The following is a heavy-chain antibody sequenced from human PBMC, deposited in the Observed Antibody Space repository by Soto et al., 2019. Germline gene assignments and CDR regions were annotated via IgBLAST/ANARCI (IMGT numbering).Heavy chain of an antibody. J-gene: IGHJ5*02. V-gene: IGHV2-5*01. D-gene: IGHD3-3*01. Sequence: SGPTLLSPTQTLTLTFTGCGFSLLRKEVGVGVGWIRQPPGKALEWLALFCWNDDKFYKSSLKNRLSITKDTSKNQVVLTMANMEPVDTATYYCANGIDFWSGSFMPWFQLWG. CDR3: ANGIDFWSGSFMPWFQL. CDR2: FCWNDDK. CDR1: GFSLLRKEVG.